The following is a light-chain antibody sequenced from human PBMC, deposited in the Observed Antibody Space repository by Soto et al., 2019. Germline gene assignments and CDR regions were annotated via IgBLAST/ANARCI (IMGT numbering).Light chain of an antibody. V-gene: IGKV4-1*01. CDR3: QQYFTTPFT. Sequence: DIVMTQSPDSLAVSLGERATINCKSSQTLLFNTNNKNYLAWYQQKPGQPPKLLIYWATARESGVPDRFSGSGSGTDFTLTISSLRSEDVALYYCQQYFTTPFTFGPGKKVEIK. CDR1: QTLLFNTNNKNY. CDR2: WAT. J-gene: IGKJ3*01.